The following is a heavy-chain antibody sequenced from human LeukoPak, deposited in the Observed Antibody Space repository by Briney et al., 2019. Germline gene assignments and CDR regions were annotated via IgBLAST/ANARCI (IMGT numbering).Heavy chain of an antibody. V-gene: IGHV3-23*01. D-gene: IGHD3-10*01. CDR3: AKDLGGEGGSGFPGY. CDR1: GFTFSSYA. Sequence: GGSLRLSCAASGFTFSSYAMSWVRQAPGKGLEWVSAISGSGGDTYYSGNVKGRFTISRDNSKNTLYLQMNSLRADDTAVCYCAKDLGGEGGSGFPGYWGQGTLVTVSS. CDR2: ISGSGGDT. J-gene: IGHJ4*02.